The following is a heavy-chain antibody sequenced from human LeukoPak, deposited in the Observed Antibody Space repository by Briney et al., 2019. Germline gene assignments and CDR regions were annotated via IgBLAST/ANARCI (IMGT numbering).Heavy chain of an antibody. V-gene: IGHV4-34*01. J-gene: IGHJ6*04. CDR2: INHSGST. CDR3: AREGVAVPAAPYYYYGMDV. CDR1: GGSFSGYY. Sequence: SETLSLTCAVYGGSFSGYYWSWIRQPPGKGLEWIGEINHSGSTNYNPSLKSRVTISVGTSKNQFSLKLSSVTAADTAVYYCAREGVAVPAAPYYYYGMDVWGKGTTVTVSS. D-gene: IGHD2-2*01.